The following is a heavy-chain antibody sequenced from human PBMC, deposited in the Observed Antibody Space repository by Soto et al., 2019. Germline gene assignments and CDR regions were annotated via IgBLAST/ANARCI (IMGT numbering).Heavy chain of an antibody. CDR3: ARDGAVAGNINFVY. Sequence: QVQLEQCGAEVKKPGASVKVSCKASGYTFTNYAIHWVRQAPGQRLEWMGWINAGNGNTKYPPKFQDRVTITRDTSARIAYMELSSLRSEDTAVYYCARDGAVAGNINFVYWGQGTLVTVSS. V-gene: IGHV1-3*01. CDR1: GYTFTNYA. D-gene: IGHD6-19*01. J-gene: IGHJ4*02. CDR2: INAGNGNT.